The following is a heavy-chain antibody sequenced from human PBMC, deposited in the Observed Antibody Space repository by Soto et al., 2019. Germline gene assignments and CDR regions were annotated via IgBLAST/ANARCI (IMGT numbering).Heavy chain of an antibody. CDR2: ISYDGSNK. V-gene: IGHV3-30-3*01. Sequence: PGGSLRLSCAASGFTFSSYAMHWVRQAPGKGLEWVAVISYDGSNKYYADSVKGRFTISRDNSKNTLYLQMNSLRAEDTAVYYYARGCSSSWYRPAGYYYGMDVWGQGTTVTVS. D-gene: IGHD6-13*01. J-gene: IGHJ6*02. CDR1: GFTFSSYA. CDR3: ARGCSSSWYRPAGYYYGMDV.